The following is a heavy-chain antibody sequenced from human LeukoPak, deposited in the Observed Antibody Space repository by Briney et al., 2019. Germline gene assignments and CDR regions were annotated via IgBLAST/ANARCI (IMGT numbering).Heavy chain of an antibody. CDR1: GGSISSGGYS. CDR2: IYHSGST. V-gene: IGHV4-30-2*01. J-gene: IGHJ5*02. Sequence: SETLSLTCAVSGGSISSGGYSWSWIRQPPGKGLEWIGYIYHSGSTYYNPSLKSRVTISVDRSKNQFSLKLSSVTAADTAVYYCARGAAEGGWFDPWGQGTLVTVSS. D-gene: IGHD2-15*01. CDR3: ARGAAEGGWFDP.